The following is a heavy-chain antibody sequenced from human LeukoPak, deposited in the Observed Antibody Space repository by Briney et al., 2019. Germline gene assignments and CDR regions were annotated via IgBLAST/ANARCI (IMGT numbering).Heavy chain of an antibody. D-gene: IGHD6-13*01. CDR2: IGPDGGTT. CDR1: GFTFTTYG. Sequence: GGSLRLSCAASGFTFTTYGMHWVRQAPGKGLEYVSGIGPDGGTTYYAKSVKGRFTISRDNSKNMVYLQMGSLRADDMAVYYCARGAQLTDYWGQGTLVTVSS. J-gene: IGHJ4*02. V-gene: IGHV3-64*01. CDR3: ARGAQLTDY.